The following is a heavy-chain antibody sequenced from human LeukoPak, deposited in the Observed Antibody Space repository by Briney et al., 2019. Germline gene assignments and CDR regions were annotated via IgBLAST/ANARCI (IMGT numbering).Heavy chain of an antibody. CDR3: ARGALPVYYYDSSGYYFDY. CDR2: IIGYNGNT. V-gene: IGHV1-18*01. J-gene: IGHJ4*02. D-gene: IGHD3-22*01. CDR1: SYTFTRYG. Sequence: RASVKVYCKASSYTFTRYGIIWVRQAPGHGLEWMGWIIGYNGNTNYAQKLQGRVTMTTDTSKSTAYMELRSLRSDDTAVYYCARGALPVYYYDSSGYYFDYWGQGTLVIVSS.